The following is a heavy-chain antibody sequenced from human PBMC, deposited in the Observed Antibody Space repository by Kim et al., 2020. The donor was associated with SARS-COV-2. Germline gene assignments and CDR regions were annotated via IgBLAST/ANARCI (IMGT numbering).Heavy chain of an antibody. Sequence: SQTLSLTCAVYGGSFSGYYWSWIRQPPGKGLEWIGEINHSGSTNYNPSLKSRVTISVDTSKNQFSLKLSSVTAADTALYYCARGFVITMIVVVHDAFDIWGQGTMVTVSS. D-gene: IGHD3-22*01. CDR1: GGSFSGYY. V-gene: IGHV4-34*01. J-gene: IGHJ3*02. CDR3: ARGFVITMIVVVHDAFDI. CDR2: INHSGST.